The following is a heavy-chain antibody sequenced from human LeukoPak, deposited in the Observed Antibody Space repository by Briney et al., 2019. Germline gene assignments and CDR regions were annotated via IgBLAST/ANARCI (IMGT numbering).Heavy chain of an antibody. V-gene: IGHV4-59*12. CDR3: AGGRWISGSYYNFDY. Sequence: SETLFLTCTVSGGSISSYYWSWIRQPPGKGLEWIGYIYYSGTTHYNPSLKSRVTISADTSNNQLSLKLNSLTAADTAVYYCAGGRWISGSYYNFDYWGQGTLVTVSS. CDR1: GGSISSYY. D-gene: IGHD1-26*01. J-gene: IGHJ4*02. CDR2: IYYSGTT.